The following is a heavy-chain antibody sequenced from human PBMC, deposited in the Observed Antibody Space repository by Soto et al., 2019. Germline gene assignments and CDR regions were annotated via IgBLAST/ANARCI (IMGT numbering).Heavy chain of an antibody. CDR2: VYHSVDI. CDR3: ARRNNVPKRSGSYYFDL. D-gene: IGHD3-22*01. Sequence: SETLSLTCAVSGASISSSDWWTWVRQPPGKGLEWIGEVYHSVDIYYSPSLESRVTISVDTSNNHFSLRLTSVTAADTAMYFCARRNNVPKRSGSYYFDLWGQG. CDR1: GASISSSDW. V-gene: IGHV4-4*02. J-gene: IGHJ4*02.